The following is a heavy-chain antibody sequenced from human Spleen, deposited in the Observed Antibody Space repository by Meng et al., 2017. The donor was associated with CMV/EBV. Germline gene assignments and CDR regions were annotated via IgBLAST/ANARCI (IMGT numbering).Heavy chain of an antibody. Sequence: GGSLRLSCAASGFTFSLYAMHWFRQAPGRGLEWVANVRFDGSNEYYADPVKDRFTISRDNSKKMLYLQMNSLRPEDTAVYYCAKDRSRAAGYGMDVGGQGTTVTVSS. CDR1: GFTFSLYA. V-gene: IGHV3-30*02. CDR2: VRFDGSNE. CDR3: AKDRSRAAGYGMDV. D-gene: IGHD6-25*01. J-gene: IGHJ6*02.